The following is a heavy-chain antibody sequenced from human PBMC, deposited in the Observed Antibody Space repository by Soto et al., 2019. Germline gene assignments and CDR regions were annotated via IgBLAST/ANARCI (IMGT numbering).Heavy chain of an antibody. CDR1: GGTFSSYT. J-gene: IGHJ4*02. D-gene: IGHD3-22*01. Sequence: QVQLVQSGAEVKKPGSSVKVSCKASGGTFSSYTISWVRQAPGQGLEWMGRIIPILGIANYAQKFQGRVMITADKSTSTAYMELSSLRSEDTAVYYCARGADYYDSSGQRVWGQGTLVTVSS. V-gene: IGHV1-69*02. CDR2: IIPILGIA. CDR3: ARGADYYDSSGQRV.